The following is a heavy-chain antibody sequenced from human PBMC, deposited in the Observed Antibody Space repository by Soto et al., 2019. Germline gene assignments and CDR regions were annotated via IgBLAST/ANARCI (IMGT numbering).Heavy chain of an antibody. Sequence: SETLSLTCAVSGGSISGGGYSWSWIRQPPGKGLEWIGYIYHSGSTYYNPSLKSRVTISVDRSKNQFSLKLSSVTAADTAVYYCARGSNGVYFDYWGQGTLVTVSS. V-gene: IGHV4-30-2*01. D-gene: IGHD1-26*01. CDR1: GGSISGGGYS. J-gene: IGHJ4*02. CDR3: ARGSNGVYFDY. CDR2: IYHSGST.